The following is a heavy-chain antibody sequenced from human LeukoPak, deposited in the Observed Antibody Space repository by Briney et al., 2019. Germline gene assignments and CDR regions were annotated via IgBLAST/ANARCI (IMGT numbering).Heavy chain of an antibody. D-gene: IGHD3-10*01. V-gene: IGHV3-7*01. CDR1: GYTFSSYW. CDR3: ARAIRGSAVDTGDR. Sequence: GGSLRLSCAASGYTFSSYWMRWVRQAPGKGLEGVANIKNDGSEEYYVDSVKGRFTISRDNAKNSLFLQMNSLTVEDTAVYYCARAIRGSAVDTGDRWGQGTLVTVPS. CDR2: IKNDGSEE. J-gene: IGHJ4*02.